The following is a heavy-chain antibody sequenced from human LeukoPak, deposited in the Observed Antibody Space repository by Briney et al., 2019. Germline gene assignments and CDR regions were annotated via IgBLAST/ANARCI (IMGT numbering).Heavy chain of an antibody. CDR3: ASGVYYDISTGYPPDY. CDR1: GGSISSGDYY. V-gene: IGHV4-30-4*01. CDR2: IYCSGST. Sequence: SQTLSLTCTVSGGSISSGDYYWSWIRQPPGKGLEWIGYIYCSGSTYYNPSPKSRVTISVDTSKNQFSLKLSSVTAADTAVYYCASGVYYDISTGYPPDYWGQGTLVTVSS. J-gene: IGHJ4*02. D-gene: IGHD3-9*01.